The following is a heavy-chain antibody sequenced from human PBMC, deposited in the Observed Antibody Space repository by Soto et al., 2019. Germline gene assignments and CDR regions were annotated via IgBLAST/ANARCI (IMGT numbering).Heavy chain of an antibody. CDR2: ISAYNGNT. CDR3: ARHYYDSSGYYTPSDP. J-gene: IGHJ5*02. V-gene: IGHV1-18*04. D-gene: IGHD3-22*01. CDR1: GYTFTSYG. Sequence: ASGKVSCKASGYTFTSYGISWVRQAPGQGLEWMGWISAYNGNTNYAQKLQGRVTMTTDTSTSTAYMELRSLRSDDTAVYYCARHYYDSSGYYTPSDPWGQGTLVTVSS.